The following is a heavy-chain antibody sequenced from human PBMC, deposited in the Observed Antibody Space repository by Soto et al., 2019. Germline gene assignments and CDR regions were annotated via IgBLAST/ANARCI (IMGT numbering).Heavy chain of an antibody. CDR1: GGSISSGDYY. Sequence: PSETLSLTCTVSGGSISSGDYYWSWIRQPPGKGLEWIGYIYYSGSTYYNPSLKSRVTISVDTSKKQLSLRLRSVTAADTAVYYCARLHCDSPNCVPLDPWGQGTLVTVSS. V-gene: IGHV4-30-4*01. CDR2: IYYSGST. J-gene: IGHJ5*02. D-gene: IGHD2-2*01. CDR3: ARLHCDSPNCVPLDP.